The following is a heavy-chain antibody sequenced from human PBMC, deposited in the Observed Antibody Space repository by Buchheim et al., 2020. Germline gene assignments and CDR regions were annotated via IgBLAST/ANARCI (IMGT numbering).Heavy chain of an antibody. Sequence: QLQLQESGPGLVKPSETLSLTCTVSGGPISSSSYYWGWIRQPPGKGLEWIGSIYYSGSTYYNPSLKSRVTTSVDTSKNQFSLKLSSVTAADTAVYYCARVVPHYDFWSGFDYYYGMDVWGQGTT. CDR2: IYYSGST. CDR1: GGPISSSSYY. CDR3: ARVVPHYDFWSGFDYYYGMDV. D-gene: IGHD3-3*01. J-gene: IGHJ6*02. V-gene: IGHV4-39*07.